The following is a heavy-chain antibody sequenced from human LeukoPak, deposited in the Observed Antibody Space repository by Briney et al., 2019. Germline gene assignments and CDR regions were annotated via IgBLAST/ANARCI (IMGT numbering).Heavy chain of an antibody. CDR3: ARTEPHSSSWYPFVY. CDR2: ISSSGSTI. V-gene: IGHV3-48*03. J-gene: IGHJ4*02. CDR1: GFTFSSYE. D-gene: IGHD6-13*01. Sequence: GGSQRLSCAASGFTFSSYEMNWVRQAPGKGLVCVSYISSSGSTIYYAASVKGRFTITRDNAKNSLYLQLISLRAEDTAVYYCARTEPHSSSWYPFVYWGQGTLVTVSS.